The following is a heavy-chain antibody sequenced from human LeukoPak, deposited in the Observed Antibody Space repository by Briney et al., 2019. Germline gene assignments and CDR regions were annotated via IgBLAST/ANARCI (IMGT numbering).Heavy chain of an antibody. Sequence: SQTLSLTCTVSGGSISSGGYYWSWIRQHPGRGLEWIGYIYYSRSTYYNPSLKSRVTISVDTSKNQFSLKLSSVTAADTAVYYCARAPGIVVGEGFDYWGQGTLVTVSS. J-gene: IGHJ4*02. D-gene: IGHD2-21*01. CDR3: ARAPGIVVGEGFDY. CDR1: GGSISSGGYY. V-gene: IGHV4-31*03. CDR2: IYYSRST.